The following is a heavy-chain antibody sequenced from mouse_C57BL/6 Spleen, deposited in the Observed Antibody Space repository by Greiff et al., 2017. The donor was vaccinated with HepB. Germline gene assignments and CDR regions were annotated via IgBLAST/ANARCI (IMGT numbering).Heavy chain of an antibody. CDR2: IYPSDSET. J-gene: IGHJ3*01. V-gene: IGHV1-61*01. CDR3: ARGSGYPAWFAY. CDR1: GYTFTSYW. D-gene: IGHD3-2*02. Sequence: VQLQQPGAELVRPGSSVKLSCKASGYTFTSYWMDWVKQRPGQGLEWIGNIYPSDSETHYNQKFKDKATLTVDKSSSTAYMQLSSLTSEDSAVYYCARGSGYPAWFAYWGQGTLVTVSA.